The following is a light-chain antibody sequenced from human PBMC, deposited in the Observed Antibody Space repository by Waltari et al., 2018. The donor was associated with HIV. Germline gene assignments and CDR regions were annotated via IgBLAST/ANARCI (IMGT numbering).Light chain of an antibody. CDR2: EGS. V-gene: IGLV2-23*03. CDR3: CSYAGSNTFV. J-gene: IGLJ1*01. Sequence: QSALTQPASVSGSTGQSITLSCPGTNSDVGRYTLVSWYQQHPGKAPKLMIYEGSKRPSGVSNRFSGSKSGNTASLTISGLQAEDEADYYCCSYAGSNTFVFGTGTKVTVL. CDR1: NSDVGRYTL.